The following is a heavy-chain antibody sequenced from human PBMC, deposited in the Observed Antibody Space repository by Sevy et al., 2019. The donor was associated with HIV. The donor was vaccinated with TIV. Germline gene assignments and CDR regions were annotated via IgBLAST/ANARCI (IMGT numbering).Heavy chain of an antibody. Sequence: GGSLRLSCAASGFTFDDYAMHWVRQAPGKGLEWVSGISWNSGGIGYADSVKGGFTISRENAKNSLYLQMNSLRAEDTALYYCAKCGYSYGPETSVDYWGQGTLVTVSS. CDR2: ISWNSGGI. CDR3: AKCGYSYGPETSVDY. J-gene: IGHJ4*02. V-gene: IGHV3-9*01. CDR1: GFTFDDYA. D-gene: IGHD5-18*01.